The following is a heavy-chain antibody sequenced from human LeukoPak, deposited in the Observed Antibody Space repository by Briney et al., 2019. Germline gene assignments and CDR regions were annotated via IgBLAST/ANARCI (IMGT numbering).Heavy chain of an antibody. J-gene: IGHJ6*03. Sequence: PGGSLRLSCAASGFTFSSYRMNWVRQAPGKGLEWVSSISSSSSYIYYADSVKGRFTISRDNAKNSLYLQMNSLRAEDTAVYYCARDYSNYKDYYYMDVWGKGTTVTVSS. D-gene: IGHD4-11*01. V-gene: IGHV3-21*01. CDR2: ISSSSSYI. CDR3: ARDYSNYKDYYYMDV. CDR1: GFTFSSYR.